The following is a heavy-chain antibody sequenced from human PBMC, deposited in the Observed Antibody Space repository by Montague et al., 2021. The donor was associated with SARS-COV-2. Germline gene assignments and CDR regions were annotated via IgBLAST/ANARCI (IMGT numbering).Heavy chain of an antibody. J-gene: IGHJ6*02. CDR2: IYTSGST. CDR3: AREAWFEDQTSASGYDGMDV. Sequence: SETLSLTCTVSGGSITSYYWSWIRQPAGKGLELIGRIYTSGSTNXNPSLNSRVTISVDTSKNKFSLKLSTVTAADTAVYYCAREAWFEDQTSASGYDGMDVWGQGTMVTVSS. CDR1: GGSITSYY. D-gene: IGHD3-10*01. V-gene: IGHV4-4*07.